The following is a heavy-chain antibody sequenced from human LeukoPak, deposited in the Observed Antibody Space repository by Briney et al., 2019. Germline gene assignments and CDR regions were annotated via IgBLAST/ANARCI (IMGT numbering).Heavy chain of an antibody. V-gene: IGHV4-39*01. J-gene: IGHJ5*02. Sequence: SETLSLTCTVSGGSISSSSYYWGWIRQPPGKGRGWIGSIYYSGSTYYNPSLTSRVTISVDTSQYQFSPKLSSVTAADTAVYYCAKRQGGSTYPSNWFDPWGQGTLVTVSS. D-gene: IGHD2-15*01. CDR1: GGSISSSSYY. CDR3: AKRQGGSTYPSNWFDP. CDR2: IYYSGST.